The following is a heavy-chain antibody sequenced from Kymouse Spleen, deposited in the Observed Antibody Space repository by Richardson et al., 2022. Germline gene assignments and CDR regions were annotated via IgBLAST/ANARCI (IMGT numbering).Heavy chain of an antibody. CDR3: ARGSSGWSHFDY. CDR1: GFTFSSYD. D-gene: IGHD6-19*01. CDR2: IGTAGDT. V-gene: IGHV3-13*01. Sequence: EVQLVESGGGLVQPGGSLRLSCAASGFTFSSYDMHWVRQATGKGLEWVSAIGTAGDTYYPGSVKGRFTISRENAKNSLYLQMNSLRAGDTAVYYCARGSSGWSHFDYWGQGTLVTVSS. J-gene: IGHJ4*02.